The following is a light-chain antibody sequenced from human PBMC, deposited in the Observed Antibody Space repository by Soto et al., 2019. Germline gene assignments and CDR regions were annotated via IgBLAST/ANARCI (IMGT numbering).Light chain of an antibody. Sequence: DIQKTQSPSTLSESVGDRVTITCRASQSISSWLAWYQQKPGKAPKLLIYKASSLESGVPSRFSGSGSGTEFTLTISSLQPDDFATYYCQQYNSYSQTFGQGTKVDIK. CDR3: QQYNSYSQT. J-gene: IGKJ1*01. CDR2: KAS. V-gene: IGKV1-5*03. CDR1: QSISSW.